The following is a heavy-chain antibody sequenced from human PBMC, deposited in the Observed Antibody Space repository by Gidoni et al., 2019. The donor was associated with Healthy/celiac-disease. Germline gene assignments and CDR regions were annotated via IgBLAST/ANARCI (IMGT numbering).Heavy chain of an antibody. J-gene: IGHJ4*02. Sequence: QVQLVESGGGVVQPGRSLRLSCAASGFTFRSYGMHWVRQAPGKGLEWVAVISYDGSNKYYADSVKGRFTISRDNSKNTLYLQMNSLRAEDTAVYYCAKDLDIMITFGGALDYWGQGTLVTVSS. CDR2: ISYDGSNK. CDR1: GFTFRSYG. V-gene: IGHV3-30*18. D-gene: IGHD3-16*01. CDR3: AKDLDIMITFGGALDY.